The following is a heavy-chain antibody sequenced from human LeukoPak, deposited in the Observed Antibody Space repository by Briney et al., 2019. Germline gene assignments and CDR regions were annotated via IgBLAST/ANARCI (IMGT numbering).Heavy chain of an antibody. CDR2: IIPIFGTA. J-gene: IGHJ4*02. CDR3: ARTRQLWLRGDLDY. Sequence: SVKVSCKASGGTFSSYAISWVRQAPGQGLEWMGGIIPIFGTANYAQKFQGRVTITADESTSTAYMELSSLRSEDTAVYYCARTRQLWLRGDLDYWGQGTLVTVSS. CDR1: GGTFSSYA. V-gene: IGHV1-69*13. D-gene: IGHD5-18*01.